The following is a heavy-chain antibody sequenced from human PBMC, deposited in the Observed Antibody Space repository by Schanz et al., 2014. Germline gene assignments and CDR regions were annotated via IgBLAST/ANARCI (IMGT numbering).Heavy chain of an antibody. CDR1: GFTFTTYY. CDR2: INPSGGST. D-gene: IGHD1-26*01. Sequence: QVQLVQSGAEVKKPGAAVKLSCEASGFTFTTYYIFWVRQAPGQGLEWMGMINPSGGSTRYAQEFQGRVTMTRDTSTNTVYMELSSLRSEDTAVYYCAREKSGSYYPDDYWGQGTLVTVSS. V-gene: IGHV1-46*01. CDR3: AREKSGSYYPDDY. J-gene: IGHJ4*02.